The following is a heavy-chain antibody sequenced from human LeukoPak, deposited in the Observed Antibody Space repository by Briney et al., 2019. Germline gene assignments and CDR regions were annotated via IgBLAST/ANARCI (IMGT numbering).Heavy chain of an antibody. CDR2: ITNGGSTI. J-gene: IGHJ6*02. D-gene: IGHD3-9*01. CDR1: GFTFSDYN. Sequence: PGGSLRLSCAASGFTFSDYNMNWVRQAPGKGREWGSYITNGGSTIHHADSVKGRFAISRDNAKKTLYLQMNSLRAEDTAVYYCARSIGLTGGGVDVWGQGTTVTVSS. CDR3: ARSIGLTGGGVDV. V-gene: IGHV3-11*01.